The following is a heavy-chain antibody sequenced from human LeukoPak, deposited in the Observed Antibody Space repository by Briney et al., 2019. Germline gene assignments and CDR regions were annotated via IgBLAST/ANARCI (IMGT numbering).Heavy chain of an antibody. CDR3: ARDDYGDLQYFEN. J-gene: IGHJ4*02. CDR2: INPNGGGT. Sequence: ASVKVSCKASGYTFTKYFLHWVRQAPGQGLEWMGWINPNGGGTIYEQKFQGRVTMTRDTSISTAYMEVSRLTSDDTAVYYCARDDYGDLQYFENWGQGTLVTVSS. V-gene: IGHV1-2*02. D-gene: IGHD4-17*01. CDR1: GYTFTKYF.